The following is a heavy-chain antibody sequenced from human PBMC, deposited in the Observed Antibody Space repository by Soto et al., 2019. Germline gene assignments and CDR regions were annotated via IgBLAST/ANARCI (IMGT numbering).Heavy chain of an antibody. CDR3: ASDRGSNALDN. V-gene: IGHV1-18*01. D-gene: IGHD3-16*01. Sequence: QVQLVQSGAEVKKPGASVKVSCKASGYTFTSYGFIWVRQAPGQGLEWMGWISAYNGNTNYAQKVQGRVTMTTDTSKTPAYMELRSQRSDATDVYYCASDRGSNALDNWGQGTLVAVSS. CDR2: ISAYNGNT. CDR1: GYTFTSYG. J-gene: IGHJ4*02.